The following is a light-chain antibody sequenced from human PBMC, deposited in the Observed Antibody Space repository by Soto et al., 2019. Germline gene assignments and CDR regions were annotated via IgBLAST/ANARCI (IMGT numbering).Light chain of an antibody. CDR2: EVH. CDR3: SSYADTDLRV. V-gene: IGLV2-8*01. J-gene: IGLJ2*01. Sequence: QSVLTQPPSASGSPGQSVTISCTGTSSDIGGYNFVSWYQQHPGKAPKLMLYEVHKRPSGVPDRFSGSKSGNTASLTVSGIQAEDEADYYCSSYADTDLRVFGGGTKLTVL. CDR1: SSDIGGYNF.